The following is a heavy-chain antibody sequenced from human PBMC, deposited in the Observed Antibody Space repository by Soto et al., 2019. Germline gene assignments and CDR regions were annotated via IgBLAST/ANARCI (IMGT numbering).Heavy chain of an antibody. CDR2: IYYSGST. J-gene: IGHJ2*01. Sequence: PSETLSLTCTVSGGSISSGGYYWSWIRQHPGKGLEWIGYIYYSGSTYYNPSLKNRDTISVDTSKNQFSLKLSSVTAADTALYYCARGLLAVTAPWYFDLWGRGTLVTAPQ. CDR3: ARGLLAVTAPWYFDL. CDR1: GGSISSGGYY. V-gene: IGHV4-31*03. D-gene: IGHD3-22*01.